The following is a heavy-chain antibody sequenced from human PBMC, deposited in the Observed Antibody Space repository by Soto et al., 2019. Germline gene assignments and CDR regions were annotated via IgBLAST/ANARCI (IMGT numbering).Heavy chain of an antibody. CDR2: ISGGGGTT. V-gene: IGHV3-23*01. CDR3: VKVGCSVAGCQAKNYRGTTERHFDY. J-gene: IGHJ4*02. Sequence: EVQLLESGGGLVQPGGSLRLSCEVSGFTFTNYAMSWVRQAPGKGLEWVAAISGGGGTTDYADSVKGRFSISRDNSKNTLFLEINIVRAEDTAVYFGVKVGCSVAGCQAKNYRGTTERHFDYWGQGTLVTACS. CDR1: GFTFTNYA. D-gene: IGHD1-1*01.